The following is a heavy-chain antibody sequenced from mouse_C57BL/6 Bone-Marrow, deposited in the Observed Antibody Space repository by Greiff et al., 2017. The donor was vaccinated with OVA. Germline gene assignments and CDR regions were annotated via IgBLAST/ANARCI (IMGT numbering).Heavy chain of an antibody. J-gene: IGHJ3*01. Sequence: QVHVKQSGPELVKPGASVKISCKASGYAFSSSWMNWVKQRPGKGLEWIGRIYPGDGDTNYNGKFKGKATLTADKSSSTAYMQLSSLTSEDSAVYFCARERGRGMAPFAYWGQGTLVTVSA. CDR1: GYAFSSSW. V-gene: IGHV1-82*01. CDR3: ARERGRGMAPFAY. CDR2: IYPGDGDT. D-gene: IGHD1-1*01.